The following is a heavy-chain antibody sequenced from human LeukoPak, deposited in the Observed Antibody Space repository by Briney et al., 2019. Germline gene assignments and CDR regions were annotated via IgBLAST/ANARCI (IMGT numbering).Heavy chain of an antibody. V-gene: IGHV4-4*07. CDR1: GGSISSYY. CDR2: IYTSGST. Sequence: SETLSLTCTVSGGSISSYYWSWIRQPAGKGLEWIGRIYTSGSTNYNPSLKSRVTMSVDTSKNQFSLKLSSVTAADTAVYYCARDVPYSSSWYGPQPSNWFDPWGQGTLVTVSS. J-gene: IGHJ5*02. D-gene: IGHD6-13*01. CDR3: ARDVPYSSSWYGPQPSNWFDP.